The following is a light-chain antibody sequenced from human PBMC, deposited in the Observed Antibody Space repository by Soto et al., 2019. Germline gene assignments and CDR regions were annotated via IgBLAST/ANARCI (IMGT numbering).Light chain of an antibody. CDR3: CSYAGSYTYV. Sequence: QSALTQPRSVSGSPGQSVTISCTGTSSDVGGYNYVSWYQQHPGKAPKLMIYDVRERPSGVPDRFSGSKSGNTASLTISGLQAEDEADYYCCSYAGSYTYVFGIGPKV. J-gene: IGLJ1*01. CDR2: DVR. CDR1: SSDVGGYNY. V-gene: IGLV2-11*01.